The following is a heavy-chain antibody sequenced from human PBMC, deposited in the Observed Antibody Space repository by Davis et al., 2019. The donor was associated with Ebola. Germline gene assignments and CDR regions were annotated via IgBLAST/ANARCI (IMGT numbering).Heavy chain of an antibody. V-gene: IGHV3-74*01. Sequence: GESLKISLSASGFTFRSYWMHLVPPAPGKGLVWVSRINGDGSKIDYADPVKGRFTISRDNDKNTLYLQMNTLRAEDTAVYYCARVPSGSYWRYLDYWGQGTLVTVSS. J-gene: IGHJ4*02. CDR2: INGDGSKI. CDR1: GFTFRSYW. D-gene: IGHD1-26*01. CDR3: ARVPSGSYWRYLDY.